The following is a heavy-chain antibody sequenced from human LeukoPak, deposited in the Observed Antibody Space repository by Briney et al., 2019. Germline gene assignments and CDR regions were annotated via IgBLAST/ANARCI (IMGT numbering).Heavy chain of an antibody. V-gene: IGHV3-33*01. CDR2: IWYDGSNK. Sequence: PGRSLRLSCVASAFTFSSYGMHWVRQAPGKGLEWVAVIWYDGSNKYYADSVKGRFTISRDNSKYTLYLQMNSLRAEDTAVYYCARSHWSDPWGQGTLVTVSS. CDR3: ARSHWSDP. J-gene: IGHJ5*02. CDR1: AFTFSSYG.